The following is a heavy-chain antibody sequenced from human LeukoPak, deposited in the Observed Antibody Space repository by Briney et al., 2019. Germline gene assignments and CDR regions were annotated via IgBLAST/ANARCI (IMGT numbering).Heavy chain of an antibody. J-gene: IGHJ4*01. Sequence: AAVKVSCKASGYPLDNFGLTWVRQAPGQGLEWMGWISAYNGNTHYAQKFRGRLTLTTETSTSTAYLELRSPKSDDTAVYYCARDRVGGDLTGVSLYWGQGTLVTVSS. CDR2: ISAYNGNT. CDR1: GYPLDNFG. CDR3: ARDRVGGDLTGVSLY. V-gene: IGHV1-18*01. D-gene: IGHD4-17*01.